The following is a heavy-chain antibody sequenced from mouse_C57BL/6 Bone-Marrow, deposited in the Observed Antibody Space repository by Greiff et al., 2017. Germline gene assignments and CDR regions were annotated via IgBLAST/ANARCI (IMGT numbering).Heavy chain of an antibody. CDR1: GYTFTDYY. CDR2: IYPGSGNT. J-gene: IGHJ3*01. V-gene: IGHV1-76*01. Sequence: QVQLQQSGAELVRPGASVKLSCKASGYTFTDYYINWVKQRPGQGLEWIARIYPGSGNTYYNEKFKGKATLTAEKSSSTAYMQLSSLTSEDSAVYFCARSYYGNYVFAYWGQGTLVTVSA. CDR3: ARSYYGNYVFAY. D-gene: IGHD2-1*01.